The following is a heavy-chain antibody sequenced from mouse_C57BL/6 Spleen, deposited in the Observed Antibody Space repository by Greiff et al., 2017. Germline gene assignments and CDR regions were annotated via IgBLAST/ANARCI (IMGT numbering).Heavy chain of an antibody. J-gene: IGHJ3*01. CDR2: IDPSDSYT. D-gene: IGHD2-4*01. CDR1: GYTFTSYW. CDR3: ARRGLYDYLAWFAY. V-gene: IGHV1-69*01. Sequence: QVQLQQPGAELVMPGASVKLSCKASGYTFTSYWMHWVKQWPGQGLEWIGEIDPSDSYTNYNQKFKGKSTLTVDKSSSTAYMQLSSLTSEDSAVYYCARRGLYDYLAWFAYWGQGTLVTVSA.